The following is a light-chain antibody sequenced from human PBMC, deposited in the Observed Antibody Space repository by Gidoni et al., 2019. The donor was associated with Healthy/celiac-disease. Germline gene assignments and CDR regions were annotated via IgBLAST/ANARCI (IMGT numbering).Light chain of an antibody. V-gene: IGLV1-40*01. Sequence: QSVLTQPPAVSGAPGQRGTISCTWSSYKLGAGYDVHWSQQLPGTAPKLLIYGNSNRPSGVPDRFSGSKSGTSASLAITGLQAEDEADYYFQSYDSRLSGYVVFGGGPKLTVL. CDR3: QSYDSRLSGYVV. J-gene: IGLJ2*01. CDR2: GNS. CDR1: SYKLGAGYD.